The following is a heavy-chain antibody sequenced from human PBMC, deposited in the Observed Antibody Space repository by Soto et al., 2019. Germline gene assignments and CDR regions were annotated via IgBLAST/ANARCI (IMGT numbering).Heavy chain of an antibody. V-gene: IGHV3-48*03. Sequence: EVRLVVSGGNLVQPGGSLRITCAASGFKFSDYEMNWVRQVPGKGLEWVSHISSSGSIEYYLDSVKGRFTISRDNAKNSLSLEMNSLRAEDTGLYYCARANSGHDPSCDYWGQGTLVTVSS. CDR3: ARANSGHDPSCDY. CDR1: GFKFSDYE. CDR2: ISSSGSIE. D-gene: IGHD5-12*01. J-gene: IGHJ4*02.